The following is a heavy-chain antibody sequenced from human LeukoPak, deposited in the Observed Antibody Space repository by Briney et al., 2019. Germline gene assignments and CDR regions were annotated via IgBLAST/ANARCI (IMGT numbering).Heavy chain of an antibody. CDR3: APLPVGMYYFDS. CDR2: ISDSGSNT. CDR1: GFTFSSDA. J-gene: IGHJ4*02. D-gene: IGHD1-26*01. V-gene: IGHV3-23*01. Sequence: GGSLRLSCAASGFTFSSDAMSWVRQAPGKGLEWVSAISDSGSNTYYADSVRGRFSISRDNSKNTLYLQMNSLRVEDTAVYYCAPLPVGMYYFDSWGQGTLVTVSS.